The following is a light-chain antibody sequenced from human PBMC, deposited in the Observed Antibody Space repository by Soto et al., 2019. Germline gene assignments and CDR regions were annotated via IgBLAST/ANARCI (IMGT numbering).Light chain of an antibody. V-gene: IGKV3-20*01. CDR1: QSVSSSY. J-gene: IGKJ1*01. Sequence: EILLTQSPGTLSLSPGERATLXXRASQSVSSSYLAWYQQKPGQAPRLXIYGASSRATGIPDRFSGSGSGTDFTLTISRLEPEDFAVYYCQQYGSPRWTFGQGTKVDIK. CDR3: QQYGSPRWT. CDR2: GAS.